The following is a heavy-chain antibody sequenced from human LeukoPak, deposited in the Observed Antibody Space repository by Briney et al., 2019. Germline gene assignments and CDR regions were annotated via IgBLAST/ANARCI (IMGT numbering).Heavy chain of an antibody. Sequence: SETLSLTCTVSGGSISSYYWSWIRQPPGKGLEWIGYIYYSGSTNYNPSLKSRVTISVDTSKNQFSLKLSSVTAADTAVYYCARANSNYSFRRYFDYWGQGTLVTVSS. J-gene: IGHJ4*02. CDR3: ARANSNYSFRRYFDY. V-gene: IGHV4-59*12. CDR1: GGSISSYY. D-gene: IGHD4-11*01. CDR2: IYYSGST.